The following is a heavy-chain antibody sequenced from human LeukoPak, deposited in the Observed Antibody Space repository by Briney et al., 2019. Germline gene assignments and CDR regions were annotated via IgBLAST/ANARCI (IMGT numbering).Heavy chain of an antibody. Sequence: PGRSLRLSCAASGFTFSSYAMHWVRQAPGKGLEWVAVISYDGSNKYYADSVKGRFTISRDNSKNTLYLQMNSLRAEDTAVYYCARGGSQMGAFDIWGQGTMVTVSS. CDR2: ISYDGSNK. CDR3: ARGGSQMGAFDI. D-gene: IGHD5-24*01. J-gene: IGHJ3*02. V-gene: IGHV3-30-3*01. CDR1: GFTFSSYA.